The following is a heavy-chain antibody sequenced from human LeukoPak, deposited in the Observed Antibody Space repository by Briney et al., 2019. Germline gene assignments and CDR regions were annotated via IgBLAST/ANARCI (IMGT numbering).Heavy chain of an antibody. J-gene: IGHJ4*02. CDR3: TSCSSISCYTFDFDY. CDR1: GFTFGDYA. V-gene: IGHV3-49*04. Sequence: PGGSLRLSCTASGFTFGDYAMSWVRQAPGKGLEWAGFIRSKAYGGTTEYAASVKGRSTISRDDSKSIAYLQMNSLKTEDTAVYYCTSCSSISCYTFDFDYWGQGTLVTVSS. CDR2: IRSKAYGGTT. D-gene: IGHD2-2*02.